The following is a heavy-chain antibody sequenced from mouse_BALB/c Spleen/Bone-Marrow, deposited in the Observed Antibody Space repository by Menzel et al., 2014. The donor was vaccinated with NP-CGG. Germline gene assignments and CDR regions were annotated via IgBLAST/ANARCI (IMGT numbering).Heavy chain of an antibody. V-gene: IGHV5-4*02. J-gene: IGHJ4*01. CDR3: ARDGNFVMDY. Sequence: EVQGVESGGGLVKPGGSLKLSCAVSGFTFSDYYMYWVRQNPEKRLEWVATINDGGSYTYYPDSVKGRFTISRDNAKNNLYLQMSSLKSEDTAMYYCARDGNFVMDYWGQGTSVTVSS. CDR2: INDGGSYT. CDR1: GFTFSDYY. D-gene: IGHD2-1*01.